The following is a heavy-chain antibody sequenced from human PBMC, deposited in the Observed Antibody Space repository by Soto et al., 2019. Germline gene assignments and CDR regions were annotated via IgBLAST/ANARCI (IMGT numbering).Heavy chain of an antibody. J-gene: IGHJ6*02. Sequence: ASVKVSCQASGYTFTSYYMHWVRQAPGQGLEWMGIINPSGGSTSYAQKFQGRVTMTRDTSTSTVYMELSRLRSEDTAVYYCARGRMRPGFGESPLYYGMDVWGQGTTVTVSS. CDR2: INPSGGST. D-gene: IGHD3-10*01. CDR3: ARGRMRPGFGESPLYYGMDV. CDR1: GYTFTSYY. V-gene: IGHV1-46*01.